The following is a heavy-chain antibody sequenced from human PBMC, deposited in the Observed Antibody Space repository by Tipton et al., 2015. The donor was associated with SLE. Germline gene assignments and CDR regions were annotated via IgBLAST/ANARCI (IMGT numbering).Heavy chain of an antibody. V-gene: IGHV4-34*01. CDR3: GRGRTDAWELVGY. J-gene: IGHJ4*02. CDR2: INQAIGT. Sequence: GLVKPSETLSLTCAVYGGSFETYYWTWVRQPPGKGLEWIGEINQAIGTNYNPALKSRVTISMDTSKIQFSLKLNSVTAMDTAVYYCGRGRTDAWELVGYWGQGTLVTVSS. D-gene: IGHD4-23*01. CDR1: GGSFETYY.